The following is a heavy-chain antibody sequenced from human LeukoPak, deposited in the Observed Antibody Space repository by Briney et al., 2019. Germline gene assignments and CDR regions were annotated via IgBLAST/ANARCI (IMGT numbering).Heavy chain of an antibody. CDR1: GGTFSSCA. J-gene: IGHJ3*02. D-gene: IGHD1-1*01. Sequence: ASVKVSCKASGGTFSSCAISWVRQAPGQGLEWMGRIIPIFGIANYAQKFQGRVTITADKSTSTAYMELSSLRSEDTAVYCCARDPGRTRDAFDIWGHGTMVTVSS. V-gene: IGHV1-69*04. CDR3: ARDPGRTRDAFDI. CDR2: IIPIFGIA.